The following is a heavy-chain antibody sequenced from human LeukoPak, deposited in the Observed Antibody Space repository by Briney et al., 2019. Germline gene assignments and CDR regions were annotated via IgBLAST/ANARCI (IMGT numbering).Heavy chain of an antibody. CDR1: GFSFSSHG. J-gene: IGHJ4*02. CDR2: ISPDGSNT. D-gene: IGHD3-10*01. CDR3: AKPRGSRGYFDN. Sequence: PGGSLRLSCAASGFSFSSHGMHWVRQAPGKGLEWVAVISPDGSNTQYADSVKGRLTISRDNPKKTLYLQLNSLTLEDAGVYYCAKPRGSRGYFDNWGQGTLVTVSS. V-gene: IGHV3-30*18.